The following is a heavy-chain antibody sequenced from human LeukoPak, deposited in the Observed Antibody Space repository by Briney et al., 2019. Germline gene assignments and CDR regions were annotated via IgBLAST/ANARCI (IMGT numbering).Heavy chain of an antibody. V-gene: IGHV3-11*04. CDR2: ISSSGSAI. CDR1: GFPFIDNY. Sequence: GGSLSLSFAPSGFPFIDNYMSWIRKPQGKGLEWVSYISSSGSAIKYADSVKGRFTISRDNAKNSLYLQMNSLRADDTAMYYCARVRGSYCSDYWGQGTLVTVSS. J-gene: IGHJ4*02. CDR3: ARVRGSYCSDY. D-gene: IGHD1-26*01.